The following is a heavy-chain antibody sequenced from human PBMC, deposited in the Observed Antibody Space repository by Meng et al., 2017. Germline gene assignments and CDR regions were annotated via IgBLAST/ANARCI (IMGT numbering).Heavy chain of an antibody. CDR2: INPNSGGT. CDR1: RYTFTGYY. Sequence: ASVKVSCKASRYTFTGYYMHWVRQAPGQGLEWMGRINPNSGGTNYAQKFQGRVTMTRDTSISTAYMELSRLRSDDTAVYYCAREFGGRKTTVVTPVDYWGQGTLVTVSS. J-gene: IGHJ4*02. V-gene: IGHV1-2*06. CDR3: AREFGGRKTTVVTPVDY. D-gene: IGHD4-23*01.